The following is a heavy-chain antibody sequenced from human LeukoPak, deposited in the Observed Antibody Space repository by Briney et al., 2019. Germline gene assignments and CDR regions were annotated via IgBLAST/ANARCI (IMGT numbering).Heavy chain of an antibody. Sequence: PGGSLRLSCAASGFTFSSYAMHWVRQAPGKGLVWVSRINSDGSHIRYADSVKGRFTISRDNAKNTLYLQMNSLRAEDTAVYYCARDGLAVAPGPLVDYWGQGTLVTVSS. CDR3: ARDGLAVAPGPLVDY. CDR1: GFTFSSYA. J-gene: IGHJ4*02. CDR2: INSDGSHI. V-gene: IGHV3-74*01. D-gene: IGHD6-19*01.